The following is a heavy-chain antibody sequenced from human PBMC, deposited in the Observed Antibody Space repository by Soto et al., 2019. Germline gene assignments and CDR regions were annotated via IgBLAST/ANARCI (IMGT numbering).Heavy chain of an antibody. CDR3: ARGSLSQDQYSYGYGGAFDI. CDR1: GFTVSSNY. CDR2: IYSGGST. Sequence: GGSLRLSCAASGFTVSSNYMSWVRQAPGKGLEWVSVIYSGGSTYYADSVKGRFTISRDNSKNTLYLQMNSLRAEDTAVYYCARGSLSQDQYSYGYGGAFDIWGQGTMVTVSS. D-gene: IGHD5-18*01. V-gene: IGHV3-66*01. J-gene: IGHJ3*02.